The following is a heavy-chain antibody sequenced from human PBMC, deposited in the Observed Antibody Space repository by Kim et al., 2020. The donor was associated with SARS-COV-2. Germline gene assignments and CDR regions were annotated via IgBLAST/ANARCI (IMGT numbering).Heavy chain of an antibody. J-gene: IGHJ4*02. V-gene: IGHV3-21*01. D-gene: IGHD6-13*01. CDR3: AREPGIAAADTFMTNY. CDR2: ISSSSSYI. Sequence: GGSLRLSCAASGFTFSSYSMNWVRQAPGKGLEWVSSISSSSSYIYYADSVKGRFTISRDNAKNSLYLQMNSLRAEDTAVYYCAREPGIAAADTFMTNYWGQGTLVTVSS. CDR1: GFTFSSYS.